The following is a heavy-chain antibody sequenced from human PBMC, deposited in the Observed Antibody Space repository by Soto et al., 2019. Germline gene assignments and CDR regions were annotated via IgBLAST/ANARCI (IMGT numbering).Heavy chain of an antibody. Sequence: PSETLSLTCTVSGGSISSNYWNWIRQPPGKGLEWIGYIYHTGSTNYNPSLKSRVTISVDTPKNQFSLTVHSATAADTAVNFCARGIQTSYYYYYYMDVWGKGTTVTVS. CDR1: GGSISSNY. CDR2: IYHTGST. V-gene: IGHV4-59*13. CDR3: ARGIQTSYYYYYYMDV. J-gene: IGHJ6*03.